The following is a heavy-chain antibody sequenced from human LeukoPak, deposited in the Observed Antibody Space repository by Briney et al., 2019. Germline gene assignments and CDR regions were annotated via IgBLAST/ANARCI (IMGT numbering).Heavy chain of an antibody. J-gene: IGHJ4*02. CDR2: ISYDGSNK. V-gene: IGHV3-30*04. CDR1: GFTFSSYA. CDR3: ARAATQVFDY. Sequence: AGGSLRLSCAASGFTFSSYAMHWVRQAPGKGLEWVAVISYDGSNKYYADSVKGRFTISRDNSKNTLYLQMNSLRAEDTAVYYCARAATQVFDYWGRGTLVTVSS.